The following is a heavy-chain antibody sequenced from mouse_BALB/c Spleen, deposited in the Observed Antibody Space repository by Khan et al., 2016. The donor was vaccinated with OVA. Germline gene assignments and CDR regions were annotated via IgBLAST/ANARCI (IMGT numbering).Heavy chain of an antibody. Sequence: QVQLQQSGAELARPGASVKMSCKASGYTFTSHTMHWVKQRPGQGLEWIGYINPRSDYTQYNQKFNDKAKLTADISSSTAYMQLSSLTSEDSAVYYCARRTTEYALDYWGQGTSGTVSS. CDR3: ARRTTEYALDY. V-gene: IGHV1-4*01. CDR1: GYTFTSHT. J-gene: IGHJ4*01. CDR2: INPRSDYT. D-gene: IGHD2-14*01.